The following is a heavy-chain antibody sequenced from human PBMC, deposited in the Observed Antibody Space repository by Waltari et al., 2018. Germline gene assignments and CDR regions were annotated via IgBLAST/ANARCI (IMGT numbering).Heavy chain of an antibody. CDR1: GYTFTSYY. CDR3: ARGRGGATQSDAFDI. J-gene: IGHJ3*02. V-gene: IGHV1-46*03. CDR2: INPSGGST. Sequence: QVQLVQSGAEVKKPGASVKVSCKASGYTFTSYYMHWVRQAPGQGLEWMGIINPSGGSTSYAQKFQGRVTMTRDTSTSTVYMELSSLRSEDTAVYYCARGRGGATQSDAFDIWGQGTMVTVSS. D-gene: IGHD1-26*01.